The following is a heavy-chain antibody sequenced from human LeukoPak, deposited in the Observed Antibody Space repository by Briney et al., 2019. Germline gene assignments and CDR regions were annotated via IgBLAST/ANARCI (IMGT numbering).Heavy chain of an antibody. D-gene: IGHD3-22*01. J-gene: IGHJ4*02. CDR2: IKQDGSEK. Sequence: PGGSLRLSCAASGFTFRSSWMSWVRQAPGKGLEWVANIKQDGSEKYYVDSVKGRFTISRDNAKNSLYLQMNSLRAEDTAVYYCARGDSHYYDSSGEIDYWGQGTLVTVSS. CDR3: ARGDSHYYDSSGEIDY. CDR1: GFTFRSSW. V-gene: IGHV3-7*01.